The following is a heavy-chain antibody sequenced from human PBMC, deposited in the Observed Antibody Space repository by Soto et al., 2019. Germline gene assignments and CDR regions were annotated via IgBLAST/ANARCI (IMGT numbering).Heavy chain of an antibody. CDR1: GGTFSSYA. Sequence: GSSVKVSRKASGGTFSSYAISWVRQAPGQGVEWMGGIIPMFGTANYAQKFRGRVTLTADKSTSEAYVQLSSLRAEDTAGYYCVKEPEYDGCSGYSDGMDVWGQGTRVTVSS. V-gene: IGHV1-69*06. D-gene: IGHD3-3*01. CDR3: VKEPEYDGCSGYSDGMDV. CDR2: IIPMFGTA. J-gene: IGHJ6*02.